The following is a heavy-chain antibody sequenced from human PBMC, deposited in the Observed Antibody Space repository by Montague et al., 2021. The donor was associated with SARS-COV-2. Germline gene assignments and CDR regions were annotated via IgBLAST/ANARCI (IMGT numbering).Heavy chain of an antibody. Sequence: SETLSLTCAVHGSSFSGYYWNWIRQSPGKGLEWIGEINHGGSTKXSPSLKGRLTISTDTSENQLSLKLTSVAAADTAVYYCARLRDGVVPSPILGVGPYYSYYYMDVWGRRTTVTVSS. D-gene: IGHD3-10*01. CDR3: ARLRDGVVPSPILGVGPYYSYYYMDV. J-gene: IGHJ6*03. CDR2: INHGGST. V-gene: IGHV4-34*01. CDR1: GSSFSGYY.